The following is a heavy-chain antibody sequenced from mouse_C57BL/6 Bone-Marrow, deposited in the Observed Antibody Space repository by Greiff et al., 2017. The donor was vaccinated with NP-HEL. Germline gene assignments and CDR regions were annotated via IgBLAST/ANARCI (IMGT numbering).Heavy chain of an antibody. D-gene: IGHD2-4*01. CDR1: GYSITSGYY. Sequence: DVKLVESGPGLVKPSQSLSLTCSVTGYSITSGYYWNWIRQFPGNKLEWMGYISYDGSNNYNPSLKNRISITRDTSKNQFFLKLNSVTTEDTATYYCARGKSFYDYGDGGQGTTLTVSS. V-gene: IGHV3-6*01. CDR3: ARGKSFYDYGD. CDR2: ISYDGSN. J-gene: IGHJ2*01.